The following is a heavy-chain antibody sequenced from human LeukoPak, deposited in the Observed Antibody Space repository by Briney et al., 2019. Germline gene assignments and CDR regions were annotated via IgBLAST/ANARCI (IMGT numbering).Heavy chain of an antibody. J-gene: IGHJ3*02. CDR1: GYTFTSYY. CDR3: ARASTFDAFDI. Sequence: ASVKVSCKPSGYTFTSYYMHWVRQAPGQGLEWMGIINPSGGSTSYAQKFQGRVTMTRDTSTSTVYVELSSLRSEDTAVYYCARASTFDAFDIWGQGTMVTVSS. D-gene: IGHD5/OR15-5a*01. V-gene: IGHV1-46*01. CDR2: INPSGGST.